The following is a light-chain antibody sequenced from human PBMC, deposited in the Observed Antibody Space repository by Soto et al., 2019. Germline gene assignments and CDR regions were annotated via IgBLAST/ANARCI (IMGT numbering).Light chain of an antibody. CDR2: LEDTGSY. V-gene: IGLV4-60*02. J-gene: IGLJ2*01. CDR1: SGHSSYT. Sequence: QSVLTQSSSASTSLGSSVKLTCTLSSGHSSYTIAWHQQKPGKAPRYLMKLEDTGSYNNESGVPDRFSGSSSGADRYLTTSILAVEDDADYYCETWDSNSVLFGGGTKLTVL. CDR3: ETWDSNSVL.